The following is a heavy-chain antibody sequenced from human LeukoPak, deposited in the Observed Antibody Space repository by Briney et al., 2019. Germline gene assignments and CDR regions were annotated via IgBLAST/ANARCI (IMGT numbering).Heavy chain of an antibody. CDR2: IWYDGSNK. CDR1: GFTFSSYG. CDR3: AKAVLEQSPADSWYYYMDV. D-gene: IGHD2-2*01. V-gene: IGHV3-33*06. J-gene: IGHJ6*03. Sequence: GGSLRLSCAASGFTFSSYGMHWVRQAPGKGLEWVAVIWYDGSNKYYADSVKGRFTISRDNSKNTLYLQVNSLRAEDTAVYYCAKAVLEQSPADSWYYYMDVWGKGTTVTVSS.